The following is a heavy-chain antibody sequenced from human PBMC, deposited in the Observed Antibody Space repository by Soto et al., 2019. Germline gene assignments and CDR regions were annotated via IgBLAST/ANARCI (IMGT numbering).Heavy chain of an antibody. CDR1: GYTFTDYW. CDR3: AAPYYDSSGYLEY. D-gene: IGHD3-22*01. V-gene: IGHV5-51*01. J-gene: IGHJ4*02. CDR2: SYPGDSDT. Sequence: GESLKISCKGSGYTFTDYWVGCVRQLPGKGLEWMGISYPGDSDTRYSPSFQGQVTISADKSISTAYLQWSSLKASDTAMYYCAAPYYDSSGYLEYWGQGTTVTVSS.